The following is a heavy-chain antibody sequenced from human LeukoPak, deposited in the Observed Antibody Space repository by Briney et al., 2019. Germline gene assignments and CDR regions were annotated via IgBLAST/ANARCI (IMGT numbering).Heavy chain of an antibody. V-gene: IGHV1-2*02. D-gene: IGHD3-9*01. Sequence: ASVKVSCKASGYTFTSYYMHWVRQAPGQGLEWMGIINPQIGGTNYAQRFQGRVTMTRDTSTSTAYMDLRRLTSDDTAVYYCARDLSRRPQIYDISTAFSTEHWGQGTLVTVSS. CDR3: ARDLSRRPQIYDISTAFSTEH. J-gene: IGHJ4*02. CDR2: INPQIGGT. CDR1: GYTFTSYY.